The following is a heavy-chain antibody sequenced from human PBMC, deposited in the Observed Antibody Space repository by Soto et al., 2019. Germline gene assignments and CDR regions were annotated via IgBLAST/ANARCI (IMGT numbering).Heavy chain of an antibody. CDR1: GFTFDDYA. CDR3: ARGHYGMDV. J-gene: IGHJ6*02. CDR2: INQDGSER. Sequence: PGGSLRLSCAASGFTFDDYAMHWVRQAPGKGLEWVANINQDGSERSYVDPVQGRFTISRGNAENSLYLQMNSLRAEDTAVYYCARGHYGMDVWGQGTTVTVSS. V-gene: IGHV3-7*05.